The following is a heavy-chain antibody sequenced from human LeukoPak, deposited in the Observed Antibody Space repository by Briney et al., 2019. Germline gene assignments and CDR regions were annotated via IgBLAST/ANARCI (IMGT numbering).Heavy chain of an antibody. V-gene: IGHV3-64*01. J-gene: IGHJ6*02. CDR1: GFTFSSYA. CDR3: ARALSRSSWYSVYYGMDV. CDR2: ISSNGGST. Sequence: SGGSLRLSRAASGFTFSSYAMHWVRQAPGKGLEYVSAISSNGGSTYYANSVKGRFTISRDNSKNTLYLQMGSLRAEDMAVYYCARALSRSSWYSVYYGMDVWGQGTLVTVSS. D-gene: IGHD6-13*01.